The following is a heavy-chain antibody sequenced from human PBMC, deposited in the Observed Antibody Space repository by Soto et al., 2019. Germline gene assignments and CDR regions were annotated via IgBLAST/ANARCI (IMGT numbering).Heavy chain of an antibody. V-gene: IGHV4-39*01. J-gene: IGHJ6*02. CDR1: GGSISRGSFY. D-gene: IGHD1-26*01. CDR3: ARLMWEPQQRGAVDV. Sequence: QLQLQESGPRLVKPSETLSLTCTVSGGSISRGSFYWGWIRQSPGKGLEWIGSIYKSGSTQYNPSLKSRLTISVDTSKNQFSLHLSSLTAADTAVYYCARLMWEPQQRGAVDVWGQGTTVTVSS. CDR2: IYKSGST.